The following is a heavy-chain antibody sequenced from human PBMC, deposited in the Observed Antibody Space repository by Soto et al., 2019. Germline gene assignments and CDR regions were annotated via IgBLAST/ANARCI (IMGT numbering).Heavy chain of an antibody. CDR3: VKGYYYDSGYYFDY. CDR2: ISWKSNRK. D-gene: IGHD3-22*01. J-gene: IGHJ4*02. V-gene: IGHV3-9*01. CDR1: GFTFDDYA. Sequence: PGGSLRLSCAASGFTFDDYAMHWVRQAPGKGLEWVSTISWKSNRKGYAESVRGRITISRDNAKKSLYLQVNSLRAEDTALYYCVKGYYYDSGYYFDYWGQGTLVTVSS.